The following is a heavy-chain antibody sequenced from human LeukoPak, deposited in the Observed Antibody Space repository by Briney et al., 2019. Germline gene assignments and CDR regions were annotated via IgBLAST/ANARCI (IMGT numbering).Heavy chain of an antibody. CDR3: ARETEMHIDV. Sequence: SETLSLTCTVSGGSISSYYWSWIRQPPGKGLEWIGYIYYSGSTNYNPSLKSRVTISLDTSKSQFFLKLRSVTAADTAVYYCARETEMHIDVWGQGTTVTVSS. CDR2: IYYSGST. J-gene: IGHJ6*02. D-gene: IGHD5-24*01. V-gene: IGHV4-59*01. CDR1: GGSISSYY.